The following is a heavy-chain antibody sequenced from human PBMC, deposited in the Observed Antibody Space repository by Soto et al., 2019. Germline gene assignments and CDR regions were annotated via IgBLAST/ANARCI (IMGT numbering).Heavy chain of an antibody. V-gene: IGHV3-23*01. CDR1: GFTFSSYA. CDR3: ARRGSGSYYDY. CDR2: ISGSGDST. J-gene: IGHJ4*02. Sequence: EVHLLESGGGLVQPGGSLRLSCAASGFTFSSYAMRWVRQAPVKGLEWVSAISGSGDSTYYADSVKGRFTISRDNTKNTLYLQMNSLRADDTAVYYCARRGSGSYYDYGGQGTLVTVSS. D-gene: IGHD1-26*01.